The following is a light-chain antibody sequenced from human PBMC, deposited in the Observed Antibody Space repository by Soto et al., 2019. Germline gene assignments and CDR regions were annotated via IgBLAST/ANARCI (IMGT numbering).Light chain of an antibody. CDR3: QQYNNWPVT. Sequence: EIVMTQSPATLSVSPGERATLSSRASQSVSSNLAWYQQKPGQAPRLLFYGASTRATGIPARFSGSGSGTEFTLTISSLQSEDFAVYCCQQYNNWPVTFGGGTKVEIK. J-gene: IGKJ4*01. CDR1: QSVSSN. CDR2: GAS. V-gene: IGKV3-15*01.